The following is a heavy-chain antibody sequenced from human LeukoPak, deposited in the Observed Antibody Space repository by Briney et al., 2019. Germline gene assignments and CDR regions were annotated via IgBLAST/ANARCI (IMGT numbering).Heavy chain of an antibody. CDR2: INPNSGGT. Sequence: GASVNVSCKASGYTFTGYYMHWVRQAPGRELQGMGWINPNSGGTNYAQKFQGRVTMPRDTSISTAYMELSSLRSEDTAVYYCAADPSYSSGYRYYFDYWGQGTLVTVSS. D-gene: IGHD3-22*01. V-gene: IGHV1-2*02. J-gene: IGHJ4*02. CDR3: AADPSYSSGYRYYFDY. CDR1: GYTFTGYY.